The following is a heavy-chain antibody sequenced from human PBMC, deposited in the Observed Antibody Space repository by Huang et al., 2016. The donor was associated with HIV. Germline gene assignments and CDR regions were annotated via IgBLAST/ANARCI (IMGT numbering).Heavy chain of an antibody. CDR2: IGPLCSVT. CDR1: GGSFNSLA. J-gene: IGHJ3*02. V-gene: IGHV1-69*10. D-gene: IGHD1-1*01. Sequence: VQLVQSGAEVRRPGSSVRVSCKAAGGSFNSLAFNWVRQAPGQGLEYRGGIGPLCSVTNYAERCQNRLTISADKSTNTVYMELRSLRSEDTGVFYCAREGQTWYGKPIAAFEIWGQGTTVIVSS. CDR3: AREGQTWYGKPIAAFEI.